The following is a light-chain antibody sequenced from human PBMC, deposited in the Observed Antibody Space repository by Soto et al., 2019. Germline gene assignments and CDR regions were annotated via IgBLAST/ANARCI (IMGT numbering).Light chain of an antibody. Sequence: QSALTQPASVSGSPGQSLTISCTGSSTDVGNSKFVSWYHLHPGQAPKLMIYEGTKRPSGTSNRFSGSYSGNTASLTISGLQTEDEADYYCCSHAGTYTLVFGGGTKLTVL. J-gene: IGLJ3*02. CDR2: EGT. CDR1: STDVGNSKF. V-gene: IGLV2-23*01. CDR3: CSHAGTYTLV.